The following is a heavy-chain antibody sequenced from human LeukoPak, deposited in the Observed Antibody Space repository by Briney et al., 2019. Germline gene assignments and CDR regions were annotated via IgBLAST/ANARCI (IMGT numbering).Heavy chain of an antibody. CDR3: ARDRTFFDPRVTDGPTPPYYYYGMDV. V-gene: IGHV4-59*01. Sequence: PSETLSLTCTVSGGSISSYYWSWIRQPPGKGLEWIGYIYYSGSTNYNPSLKSRVTISVDTSKNQFSLKLSSVTAADTAVYYCARDRTFFDPRVTDGPTPPYYYYGMDVWGQGTTVTVSS. J-gene: IGHJ6*02. D-gene: IGHD3-10*01. CDR2: IYYSGST. CDR1: GGSISSYY.